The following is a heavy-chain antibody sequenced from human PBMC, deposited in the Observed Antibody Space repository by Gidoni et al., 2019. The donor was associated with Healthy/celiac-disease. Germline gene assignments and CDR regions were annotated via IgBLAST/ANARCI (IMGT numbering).Heavy chain of an antibody. D-gene: IGHD6-19*01. Sequence: QVQLVESGGGVVQPGRSLRLSCAASGFTFSSYGMHWVRQAPGKGLEWVAVIWYDGSNKYYADSVKGRFTISRDNSKNTLYLQMNSLRAEDTAVYYCARDTVAAHPPGLSMDVWGQGTTVTVSS. J-gene: IGHJ6*02. CDR3: ARDTVAAHPPGLSMDV. CDR2: IWYDGSNK. V-gene: IGHV3-33*01. CDR1: GFTFSSYG.